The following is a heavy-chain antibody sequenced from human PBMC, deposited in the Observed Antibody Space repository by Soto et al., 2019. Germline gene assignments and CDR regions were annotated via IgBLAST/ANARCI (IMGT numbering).Heavy chain of an antibody. CDR2: ISYDGSNK. V-gene: IGHV3-30*12. D-gene: IGHD2-21*01. J-gene: IGHJ4*02. CDR1: GFTFSSYG. Sequence: GGSLRLSCAASGFTFSSYGMHWVRQAPGKGLEWVAVISYDGSNKYYADSVKGRFTLSRDNSKNTLYLQMNSLRAEDTAVYYCARGPNSDCWGQGTLVTVSS. CDR3: ARGPNSDC.